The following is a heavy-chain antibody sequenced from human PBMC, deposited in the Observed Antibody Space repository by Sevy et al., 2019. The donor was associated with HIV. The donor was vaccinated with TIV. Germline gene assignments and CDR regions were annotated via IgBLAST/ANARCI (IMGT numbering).Heavy chain of an antibody. CDR1: GFSFGHYA. CDR2: ISYDGTHK. Sequence: GGSLRLSCAASGFSFGHYAFLWVRQAPGKGLEWVSLISYDGTHKYYADSVKGRFTISRDNSKNTLFLQMTNMKPDDTAVYYCARVAVSYCTNDCYHRFDYWGQGTLVTVSS. CDR3: ARVAVSYCTNDCYHRFDY. J-gene: IGHJ4*02. V-gene: IGHV3-30-3*01. D-gene: IGHD2-8*01.